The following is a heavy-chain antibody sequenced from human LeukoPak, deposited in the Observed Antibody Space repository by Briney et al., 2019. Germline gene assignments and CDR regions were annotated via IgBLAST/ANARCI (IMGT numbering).Heavy chain of an antibody. D-gene: IGHD6-19*01. Sequence: SETLSLTCSVSGGSISSSNYHWRWIRQPPGKGLEWIESICYSRSTYHNPSLKSRLTISVDMSKNQFSLKLSSVTAADTAVYYCASSVAVSPSGYYGMDVWGQGTTVTVSS. J-gene: IGHJ6*02. CDR3: ASSVAVSPSGYYGMDV. V-gene: IGHV4-39*01. CDR1: GGSISSSNYH. CDR2: ICYSRST.